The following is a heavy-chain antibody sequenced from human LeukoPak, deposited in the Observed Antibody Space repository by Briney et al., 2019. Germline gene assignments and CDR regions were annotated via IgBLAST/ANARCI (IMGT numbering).Heavy chain of an antibody. D-gene: IGHD3-22*01. CDR2: ISGSGGST. CDR3: ARSGDSSGYQDWYFDL. V-gene: IGHV3-23*01. Sequence: GGSLRLSCAASGFTFSSYAMSWVRQAPGKGLEWVSAISGSGGSTYYADSVKGRFTISRDNSKNTLYLQMNSLRAEDTAVYYCARSGDSSGYQDWYFDLWGRGTLVTVSS. J-gene: IGHJ2*01. CDR1: GFTFSSYA.